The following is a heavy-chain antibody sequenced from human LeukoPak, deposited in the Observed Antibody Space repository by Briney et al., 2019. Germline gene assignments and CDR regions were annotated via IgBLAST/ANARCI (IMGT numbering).Heavy chain of an antibody. V-gene: IGHV3-21*01. J-gene: IGHJ5*02. CDR1: GFTFSSYS. Sequence: AGGSLRLSCAASGFTFSSYSMNWVRQAPGKGLEWVSSISSSSSYIYYADSVKGRFTISRDNAKNSLYLQMNSLRAEDTAVYYCARDAEYQLPPEGWFDPWGQGTLVTVSS. D-gene: IGHD2-2*01. CDR2: ISSSSSYI. CDR3: ARDAEYQLPPEGWFDP.